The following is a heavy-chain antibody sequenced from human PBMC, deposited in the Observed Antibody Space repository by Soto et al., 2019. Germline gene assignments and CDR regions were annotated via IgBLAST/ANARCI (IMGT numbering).Heavy chain of an antibody. J-gene: IGHJ3*02. Sequence: TSETLSLTCTVSGGSISSGGYYWSWIRQHPGKGLEWIGYIYYSGSTYYNPSLKSRVTISVDTSKNQFSLKLSSVTAADTAVYYCARALHSYGRHDAFDIWGQGTMVTVS. CDR2: IYYSGST. CDR1: GGSISSGGYY. V-gene: IGHV4-31*03. D-gene: IGHD5-18*01. CDR3: ARALHSYGRHDAFDI.